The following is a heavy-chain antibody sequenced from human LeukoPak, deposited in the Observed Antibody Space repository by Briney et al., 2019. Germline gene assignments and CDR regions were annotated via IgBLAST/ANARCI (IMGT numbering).Heavy chain of an antibody. CDR1: GYSISSGYY. CDR2: IYHSGST. D-gene: IGHD6-13*01. V-gene: IGHV4-38-2*02. Sequence: PSETLSPTCTVSGYSISSGYYWGWIRQPPGKGLEWIGSIYHSGSTYYNPSLKSRVTISVDTSKNQFSLKLSSVTAADTAVYYCARGYSSSWYGYWGQGTLVTVSS. CDR3: ARGYSSSWYGY. J-gene: IGHJ4*02.